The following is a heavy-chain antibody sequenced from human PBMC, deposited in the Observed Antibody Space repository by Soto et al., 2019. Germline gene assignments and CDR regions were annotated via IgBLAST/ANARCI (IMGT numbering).Heavy chain of an antibody. CDR1: GFNFGTYA. Sequence: PGGSVRLSCVASGFNFGTYAIHWVRQAPGKGVQWVALIAYDGINTYYADSVKGRFTISRDNSKNTLHLQMNSLRPEDTGVYFCARVTPGNNLYYFSGLDVWGQGTSVTVSS. CDR2: IAYDGINT. D-gene: IGHD1-1*01. J-gene: IGHJ6*02. CDR3: ARVTPGNNLYYFSGLDV. V-gene: IGHV3-30-3*01.